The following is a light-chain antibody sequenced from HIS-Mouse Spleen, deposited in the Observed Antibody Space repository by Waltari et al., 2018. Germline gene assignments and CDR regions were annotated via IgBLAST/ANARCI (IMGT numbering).Light chain of an antibody. J-gene: IGLJ2*01. CDR2: EDS. CDR3: YSTDSSGNHRV. V-gene: IGLV3-10*01. Sequence: SYELTQPPSGSVSPGQTARITRSGDALPKKCAYWYQQKSGQAPVLVIYEDSKRPSGIPERFSGSSSGTMATLTISGAQVEDEADYYCYSTDSSGNHRVFGGGTKLTVL. CDR1: ALPKKC.